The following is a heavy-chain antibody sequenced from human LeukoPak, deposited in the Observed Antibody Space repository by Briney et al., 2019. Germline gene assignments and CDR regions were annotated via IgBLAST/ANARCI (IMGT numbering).Heavy chain of an antibody. CDR3: ARRGCGGDCYDDAFDI. D-gene: IGHD2-21*02. CDR1: GFTFSIYA. J-gene: IGHJ3*02. CDR2: ISSNGGST. V-gene: IGHV3-64*01. Sequence: PGGSLRLSCAASGFTFSIYAMHWVRQAPGKGLECVSAISSNGGSTYYANSVKGRFTISRDNSKNTLYLQMGSLRAEDMAVYYCARRGCGGDCYDDAFDIWGQGTMVTVSS.